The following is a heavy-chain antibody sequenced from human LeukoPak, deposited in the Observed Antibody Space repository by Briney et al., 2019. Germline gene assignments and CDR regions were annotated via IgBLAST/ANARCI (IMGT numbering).Heavy chain of an antibody. D-gene: IGHD3-22*01. V-gene: IGHV1-18*01. J-gene: IGHJ6*03. CDR2: ISAYNGNT. CDR1: GYTFTSYG. Sequence: ASVKVSCKASGYTFTSYGISWVRQAPGQGLEWMGWISAYNGNTNYAQKLQGRATMTTDTSTSTAYMELSSLRSEDTAVYYCVRSSGYYSSLFYMHVWGKGTTVTVSS. CDR3: VRSSGYYSSLFYMHV.